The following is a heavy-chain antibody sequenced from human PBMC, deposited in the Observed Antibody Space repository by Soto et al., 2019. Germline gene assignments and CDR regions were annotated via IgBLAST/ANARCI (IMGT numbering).Heavy chain of an antibody. CDR1: GFTFSNNG. V-gene: IGHV3-30*18. J-gene: IGHJ4*02. D-gene: IGHD6-13*01. CDR3: VKDKGAAAGFDY. CDR2: ISYEGSEK. Sequence: QVHLVESGGGVVQPGRSLRLSCAASGFTFSNNGMHWVRQAPGKGLEGMGVISYEGSEKYYAGSVKGRFTISRDNSKHTLYLQMDTLRAEDTAIYYCVKDKGAAAGFDYWGQGILVTVSS.